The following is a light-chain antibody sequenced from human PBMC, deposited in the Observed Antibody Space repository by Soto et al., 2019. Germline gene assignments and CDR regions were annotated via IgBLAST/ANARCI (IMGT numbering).Light chain of an antibody. CDR2: GAS. CDR1: QSVSSSY. CDR3: QQYRASPPSWT. J-gene: IGKJ1*01. Sequence: EIVLTQFPGTLSLSPGESATLSCRASQSVSSSYLAWYQQKPGQAPRVLIYGASSRASGIPDRFSGSGSGTDFTLTISRLEPEDFGLYYCQQYRASPPSWTFGQGTKVEIK. V-gene: IGKV3-20*01.